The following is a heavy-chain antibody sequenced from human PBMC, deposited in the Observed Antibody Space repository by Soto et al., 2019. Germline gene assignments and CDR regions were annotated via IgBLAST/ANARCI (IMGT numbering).Heavy chain of an antibody. D-gene: IGHD3-10*01. Sequence: PSETLSLTCTVSGGSIGGHDGSWIRQPPGKGLEWIGYIYYSGSTNYNLSHKSRVTTSVDTSKNQFSRKLSSVTAADTAVYYCASSNMVQGVNPKYNWFDPWGQGTLVPVSP. CDR3: ASSNMVQGVNPKYNWFDP. J-gene: IGHJ5*02. CDR2: IYYSGST. CDR1: GGSIGGHD. V-gene: IGHV4-59*11.